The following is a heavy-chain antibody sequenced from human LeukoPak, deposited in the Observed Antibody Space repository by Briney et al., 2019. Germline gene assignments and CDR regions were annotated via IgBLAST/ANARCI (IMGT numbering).Heavy chain of an antibody. CDR2: IYTSGST. CDR3: AREFVDYSIKRAPYYYYYMDV. V-gene: IGHV4-4*07. D-gene: IGHD4-11*01. CDR1: GGSISSYY. J-gene: IGHJ6*03. Sequence: SETLSLTCTVSGGSISSYYWSWIRQPAGKGLEWIGRIYTSGSTNYNPSLKSRVTMSVDTSKNQFSLKLSSVTAADTAVYYCAREFVDYSIKRAPYYYYYMDVWGKGTTVTVSS.